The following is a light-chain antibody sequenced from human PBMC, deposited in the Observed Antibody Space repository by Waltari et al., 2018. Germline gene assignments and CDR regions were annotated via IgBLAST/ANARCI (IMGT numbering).Light chain of an antibody. V-gene: IGKV3-15*01. Sequence: EIVMTQSPATLSVSPGERATLSCRASQSVSSNLAWYQQKPGQAPRLLIYGASTRATGIPARFSGRGSGTEFTLTISSLQSEDFAVYYCQKYNNWPRTFGQGTKVEIK. CDR1: QSVSSN. J-gene: IGKJ1*01. CDR3: QKYNNWPRT. CDR2: GAS.